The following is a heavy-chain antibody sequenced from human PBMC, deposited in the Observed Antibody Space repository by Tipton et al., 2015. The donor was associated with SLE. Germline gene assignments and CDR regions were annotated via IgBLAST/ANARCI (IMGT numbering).Heavy chain of an antibody. J-gene: IGHJ3*01. CDR3: AREARRTWRAFDV. V-gene: IGHV4-34*01. Sequence: TLSLTCAVYGGSFSGYYWSWIRQSPGKGLEWIGEINHSGITTYNTSLKSRVTISVDTSKIQFSLKVMSVTAADTAVYYCAREARRTWRAFDVWGQGTLVSLSS. CDR2: INHSGIT. CDR1: GGSFSGYY.